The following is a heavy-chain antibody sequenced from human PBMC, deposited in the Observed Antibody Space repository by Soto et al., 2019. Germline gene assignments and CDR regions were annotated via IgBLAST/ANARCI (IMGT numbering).Heavy chain of an antibody. CDR2: INAGNGNT. CDR3: ARHVLLPAPMIDY. V-gene: IGHV1-3*01. CDR1: GYTFTSYA. D-gene: IGHD2-2*01. Sequence: GASVKVSCKASGYTFTSYAMHWVRQAPGQRLEWMGWINAGNGNTKYSQKFQGRVTFTRDTSASTAYMELSSLSSEDTAIYYCARHVLLPAPMIDYWGQGALVTVSS. J-gene: IGHJ4*02.